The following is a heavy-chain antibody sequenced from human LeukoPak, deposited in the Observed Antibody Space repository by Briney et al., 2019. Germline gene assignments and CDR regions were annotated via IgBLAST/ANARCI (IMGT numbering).Heavy chain of an antibody. J-gene: IGHJ5*01. CDR1: GFTFRRYE. Sequence: GGSLRLFCASSGFTFRRYEMNWVRQAPGKGLEWVSYNSSSGSTIYYADSVKGRFTISRDNAKNSLYLQMNSLRAEDTSVYYCASVSGGVVAEELWFDPWGQGTLVTVSS. V-gene: IGHV3-48*03. CDR2: NSSSGSTI. D-gene: IGHD3-22*01. CDR3: ASVSGGVVAEELWFDP.